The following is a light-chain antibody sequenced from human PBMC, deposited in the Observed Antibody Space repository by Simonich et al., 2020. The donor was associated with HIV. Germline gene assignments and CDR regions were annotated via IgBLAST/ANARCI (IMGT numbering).Light chain of an antibody. Sequence: EIVMTQSPATLSVSPGERATLSCRSIQSVINNLAWYKQKPGQAPRLLIYGASIRANGIPARFSGSGSGTEFTLTITSLQSEDFALYSCQQYNKWPLTFGGGTKVEIK. V-gene: IGKV3-15*01. J-gene: IGKJ4*01. CDR3: QQYNKWPLT. CDR1: QSVINN. CDR2: GAS.